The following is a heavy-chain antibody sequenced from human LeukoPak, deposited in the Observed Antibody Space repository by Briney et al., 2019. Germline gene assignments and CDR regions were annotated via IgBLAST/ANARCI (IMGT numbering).Heavy chain of an antibody. CDR2: ISSSSSYI. CDR3: ARDEYVDTAMA. V-gene: IGHV3-21*01. Sequence: PVGSLRLSCAASGFTFGSYSMNWVRQAPGKGLEWVSSISSSSSYIYYADSVKGRFTISRDNAKNSLYLQMNSLRAEDTAVYYCARDEYVDTAMAWGQGTLVTVSS. J-gene: IGHJ5*02. D-gene: IGHD5-18*01. CDR1: GFTFGSYS.